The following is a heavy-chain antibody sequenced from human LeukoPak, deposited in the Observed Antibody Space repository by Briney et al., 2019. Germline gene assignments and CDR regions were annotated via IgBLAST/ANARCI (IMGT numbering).Heavy chain of an antibody. J-gene: IGHJ4*02. V-gene: IGHV1-18*01. CDR2: ISAYNVNT. Sequence: ASVKVSCKASGYTFTSHGISWVRQAPGQGLEWMGWISAYNVNTNYAQKLQGRVTMTTDTSTSTAYMELRSLRSDDTAVYYCARDRKDYGGKGGDYWGQGTLVTVSS. CDR3: ARDRKDYGGKGGDY. D-gene: IGHD4-23*01. CDR1: GYTFTSHG.